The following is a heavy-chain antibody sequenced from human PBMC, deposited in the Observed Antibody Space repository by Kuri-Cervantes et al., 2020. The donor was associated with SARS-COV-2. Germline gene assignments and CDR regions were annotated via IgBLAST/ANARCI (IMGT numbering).Heavy chain of an antibody. CDR1: GGSISSSSYY. Sequence: GSLRLSCTVSGGSISSSSYYWGWIRQPPGKGLEWIGSIYYSGSTYHNPSLKSRVTISVDTSKNQFSLKLSSVTAADTAVYYCARGGEDAVQETRNWFEPWGQGTQVTVSS. V-gene: IGHV4-39*01. CDR2: IYYSGST. J-gene: IGHJ5*02. D-gene: IGHD3-10*01. CDR3: ARGGEDAVQETRNWFEP.